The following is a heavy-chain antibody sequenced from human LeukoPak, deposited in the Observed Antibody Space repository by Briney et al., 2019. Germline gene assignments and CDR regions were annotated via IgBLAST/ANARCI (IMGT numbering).Heavy chain of an antibody. CDR3: ARGLDCRSTSCYLDN. D-gene: IGHD2-2*01. J-gene: IGHJ4*02. Sequence: GGSLRLSCAASGFTFSSYWISWVRQAPGKGLEWVANIKQDGSEKYYVDSVKGRFTISRDNAKNSLYLQMNSLRAEDTAVYYCARGLDCRSTSCYLDNWGQGTLVTVSS. CDR1: GFTFSSYW. V-gene: IGHV3-7*01. CDR2: IKQDGSEK.